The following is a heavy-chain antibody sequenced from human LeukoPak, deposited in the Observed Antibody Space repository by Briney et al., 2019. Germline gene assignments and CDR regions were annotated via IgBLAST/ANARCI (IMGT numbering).Heavy chain of an antibody. Sequence: GGSLRLSCAVFEFSFSNYWMSWVRQAPGRGLEWVAIIKQDGSEKYYVDSVKGRFTISRDNAQNSLYLQMSSLRAEDTAVYYCAKTIVGVTNWFDPWGQGTLVTVSS. CDR1: EFSFSNYW. D-gene: IGHD1-26*01. J-gene: IGHJ5*02. V-gene: IGHV3-7*05. CDR3: AKTIVGVTNWFDP. CDR2: IKQDGSEK.